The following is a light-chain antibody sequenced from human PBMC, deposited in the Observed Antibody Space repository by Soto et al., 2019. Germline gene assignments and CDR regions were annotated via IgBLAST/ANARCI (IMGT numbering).Light chain of an antibody. CDR3: AAWDDSLNGWV. V-gene: IGLV1-44*01. J-gene: IGLJ3*02. CDR2: MNN. CDR1: RSNIGSAI. Sequence: QSVLTQPPSLSGTPGQTVTISCIGSRSNIGSAIVHWYQQVPGTAPKHLIYMNNQRPSGVPDRFSGSKSGTSASLAISGLQSEDEADYYCAAWDDSLNGWVFGGGTKLTVL.